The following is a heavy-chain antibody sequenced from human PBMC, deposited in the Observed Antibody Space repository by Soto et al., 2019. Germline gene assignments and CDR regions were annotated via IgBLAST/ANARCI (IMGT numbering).Heavy chain of an antibody. CDR1: GYTLSDYF. CDR3: ARSDDL. V-gene: IGHV1-2*02. Sequence: QVLLVQSGPDVKKPGASVRVSCRASGYTLSDYFIHWVRQAPGQGLEWMGWINPDSGTPYYAQKFQGRVNMTRDTSLGTAYLVLNRLESADTAVYYCARSDDLWGPGTLVTVST. CDR2: INPDSGTP. J-gene: IGHJ4*02.